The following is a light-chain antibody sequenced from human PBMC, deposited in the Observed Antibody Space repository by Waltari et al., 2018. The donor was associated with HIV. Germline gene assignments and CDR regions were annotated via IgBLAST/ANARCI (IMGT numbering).Light chain of an antibody. J-gene: IGLJ2*01. CDR3: TSFTSSSTTTVV. CDR2: DVA. CDR1: RSDLGGYNY. V-gene: IGLV2-14*01. Sequence: QSALTQPASVSGSPGQSITISCTGTRSDLGGYNYVSWYQQHPGKAPKLMIYDVANPPSGVSNRFSGCKSGNTASLTISGLQAEDEADYYCTSFTSSSTTTVVFGGGTKLTVL.